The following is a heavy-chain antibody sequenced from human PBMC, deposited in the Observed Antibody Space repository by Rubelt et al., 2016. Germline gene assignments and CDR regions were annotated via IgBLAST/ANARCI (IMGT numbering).Heavy chain of an antibody. CDR3: ARSLDDELPTFKAFDV. CDR1: GGSLGHNY. V-gene: IGHV4-34*02. Sequence: QVQLQQWGAGLVEPSETLSLTCGVSGGSLGHNYWTWVRQPPGKGLEWLGEVHSGGSTNYNPSLKGRITMSVDTSKNQFSLRLSSVTAADSGKYYCARSLDDELPTFKAFDVWGPGTKVTVSS. CDR2: VHSGGST. D-gene: IGHD1-1*01. J-gene: IGHJ3*01.